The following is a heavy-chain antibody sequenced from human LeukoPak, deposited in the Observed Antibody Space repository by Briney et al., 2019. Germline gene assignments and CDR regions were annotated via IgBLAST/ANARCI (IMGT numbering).Heavy chain of an antibody. V-gene: IGHV3-11*05. CDR3: ARGGGYYYDSSDYYREEYFQH. D-gene: IGHD3-22*01. CDR1: GFNFNHYY. CDR2: ISSSSSHT. J-gene: IGHJ1*01. Sequence: TGGSLRLSCAAAGFNFNHYYMTWLRQGPGKGLEWVSYISSSSSHTNYADSVKGRFTISRDTAKNSLYLHMNSLRAEDTAVYYCARGGGYYYDSSDYYREEYFQHWGQGTLVTVSS.